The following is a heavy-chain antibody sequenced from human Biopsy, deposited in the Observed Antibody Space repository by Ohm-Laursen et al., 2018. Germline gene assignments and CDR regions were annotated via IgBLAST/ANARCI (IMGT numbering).Heavy chain of an antibody. CDR3: ARERQFRFLEGAFDY. Sequence: SQTLSLTCTVSRGSISSYYWNWIRQPPGKGLQVIGYISSGGRAKYNPSLKSRLTISLDTSKNQLSLRLSSVTAADSAIYYCARERQFRFLEGAFDYWGQGILVTVSS. CDR1: RGSISSYY. J-gene: IGHJ4*02. CDR2: ISSGGRA. D-gene: IGHD3-3*01. V-gene: IGHV4-59*01.